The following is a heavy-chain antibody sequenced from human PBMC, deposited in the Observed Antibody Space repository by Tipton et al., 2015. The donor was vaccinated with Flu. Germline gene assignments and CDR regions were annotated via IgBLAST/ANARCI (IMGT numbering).Heavy chain of an antibody. J-gene: IGHJ6*02. CDR2: INPSGGST. Sequence: QVQLVQSGAEVKKPGASVKVSCKASGYTFTSYYMHWVRQAPGQGLEWMGIINPSGGSTSYAQKFQGRVTMTRVTSTSTVYMELSSLRSEDTAAYYCASPSPLGAARKQIYYYYGMDVWGQGPTVTVSS. D-gene: IGHD6-6*01. V-gene: IGHV1-46*01. CDR1: GYTFTSYY. CDR3: ASPSPLGAARKQIYYYYGMDV.